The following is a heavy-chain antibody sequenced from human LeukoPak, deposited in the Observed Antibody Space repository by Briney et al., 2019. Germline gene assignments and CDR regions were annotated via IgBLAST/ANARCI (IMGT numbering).Heavy chain of an antibody. Sequence: PSETLSLTCTVSGGSISSYYWSWIRQPPGKGLEWIGYIYYSGSTNYNPSLKSRVTISVDTSKNQFSLKLSSVTAADTAVYYCARLTQWHYYYYYMDVWGKGTTVTVSS. CDR1: GGSISSYY. V-gene: IGHV4-59*01. CDR2: IYYSGST. CDR3: ARLTQWHYYYYYMDV. D-gene: IGHD2-8*01. J-gene: IGHJ6*03.